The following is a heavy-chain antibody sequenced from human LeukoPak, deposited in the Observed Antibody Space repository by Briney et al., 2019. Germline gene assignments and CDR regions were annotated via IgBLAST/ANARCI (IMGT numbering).Heavy chain of an antibody. CDR2: IYSGGST. CDR1: GFTFSSNY. J-gene: IGHJ4*02. V-gene: IGHV3-66*01. Sequence: GGSLRLSCADSGFTFSSNYMRWVRQAPGKGLEWVSVIYSGGSTHYSDSVKVRFTISTDNSKNTLYLQMNSLRAEDTAVYYCARDRLHYDSLTGYPADWGQGTLVTVSS. CDR3: ARDRLHYDSLTGYPAD. D-gene: IGHD3-9*01.